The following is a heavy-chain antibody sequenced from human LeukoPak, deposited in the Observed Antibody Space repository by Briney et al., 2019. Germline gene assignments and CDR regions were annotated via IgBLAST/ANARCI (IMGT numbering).Heavy chain of an antibody. CDR1: GASMNSHY. D-gene: IGHD3-22*01. Sequence: SETLSLTCRVSGASMNSHYWSWIRQPPGKGLEWIGYIYHKGDTSYNPSLHSRVTLSVDTSKSQFSLKLRSVTAADSAIYYCAREYSSPLEFQHYFDLWGQGIAVTVSS. J-gene: IGHJ4*02. CDR2: IYHKGDT. V-gene: IGHV4-59*11. CDR3: AREYSSPLEFQHYFDL.